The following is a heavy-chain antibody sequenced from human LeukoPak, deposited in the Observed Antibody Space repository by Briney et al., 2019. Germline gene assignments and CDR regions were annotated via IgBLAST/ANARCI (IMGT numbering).Heavy chain of an antibody. D-gene: IGHD3-10*01. Sequence: GESLKISCKGSGYSFTTYWIGWVRQMPGKGLEWMGIIYPGDSDTRYSPSFQGQVTISADKSISTAYLQWSRLKASDTAMYYCARLPGHGSGGKYYYYYMDVWGKGTTVTISS. J-gene: IGHJ6*03. CDR3: ARLPGHGSGGKYYYYYMDV. CDR2: IYPGDSDT. V-gene: IGHV5-51*01. CDR1: GYSFTTYW.